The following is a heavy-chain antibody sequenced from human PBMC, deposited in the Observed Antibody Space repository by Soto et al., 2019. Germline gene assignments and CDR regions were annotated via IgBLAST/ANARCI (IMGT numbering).Heavy chain of an antibody. CDR3: AKEGWAYSATPTGDAFDV. J-gene: IGHJ3*01. CDR2: IIGGGFTT. Sequence: EEQVLESGGGLVQPGGSLRLSCSASGFTFSNYGMSWVRQAPGKGLEWVSRIIGGGFTTYDADSVKGRFAISRDNSKKTLYLQMNSLKAEDTAVYYCAKEGWAYSATPTGDAFDVWGQGTMVTVSS. V-gene: IGHV3-23*01. CDR1: GFTFSNYG. D-gene: IGHD5-12*01.